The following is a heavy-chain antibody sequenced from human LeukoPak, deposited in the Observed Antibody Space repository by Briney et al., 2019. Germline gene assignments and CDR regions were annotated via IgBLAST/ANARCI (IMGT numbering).Heavy chain of an antibody. CDR1: AFTFSRYW. J-gene: IGHJ3*02. Sequence: PGGSLRLSCAASAFTFSRYWMSWVRQAPGKGLECVANIEGDGSAKNYVDSVKGRFTISRDPAENSLYLQMDSLRVEDTAIYYCARDPGWGAYDIWGQGAMVTVSS. CDR3: ARDPGWGAYDI. V-gene: IGHV3-7*01. CDR2: IEGDGSAK. D-gene: IGHD7-27*01.